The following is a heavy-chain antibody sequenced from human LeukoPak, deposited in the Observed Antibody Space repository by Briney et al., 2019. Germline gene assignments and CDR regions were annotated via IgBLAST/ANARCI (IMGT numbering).Heavy chain of an antibody. J-gene: IGHJ4*02. CDR3: ARGRITMVRGVQEFDY. V-gene: IGHV4-39*07. CDR2: IYYSGST. CDR1: GGSISSSSYY. Sequence: SETLSLTCTVSGGSISSSSYYWGWLRQPPGKGLEWIGSIYYSGSTYYNPSLKSRVTISVDTSKNQFSLKLSSVTAADTAVYYCARGRITMVRGVQEFDYWGQGTLVTVSS. D-gene: IGHD3-10*01.